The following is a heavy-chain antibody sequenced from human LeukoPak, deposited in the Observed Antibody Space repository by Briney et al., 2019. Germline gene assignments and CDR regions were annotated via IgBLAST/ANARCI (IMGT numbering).Heavy chain of an antibody. CDR1: GFTFDDYA. V-gene: IGHV3-9*01. D-gene: IGHD2-8*02. J-gene: IGHJ4*02. CDR2: INWNSDSI. CDR3: VKDGALTGGILEGGYFDY. Sequence: GGSLRLSCAASGFTFDDYAIHWVRQAPGKGLEWVSGINWNSDSIAYAVSVKGRFTISRDNAKNSLYLQMNSLRAEDTALYYCVKDGALTGGILEGGYFDYWGPGTLVTVSS.